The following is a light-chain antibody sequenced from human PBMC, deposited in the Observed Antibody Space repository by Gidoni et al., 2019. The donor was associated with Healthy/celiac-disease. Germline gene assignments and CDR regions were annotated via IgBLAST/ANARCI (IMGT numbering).Light chain of an antibody. J-gene: IGKJ1*01. V-gene: IGKV1-33*01. CDR1: QDIRNY. CDR2: DAN. CDR3: QQYDNRPPT. Sequence: DIQMTQSPSSLSASVRDRVTITCQASQDIRNYLSWFQQKPGKAPKLLIYDANNLRRGVPSRFSGSGSGTKFTFTISSLQPEDTATYYCQQYDNRPPTFGQGTKVEI.